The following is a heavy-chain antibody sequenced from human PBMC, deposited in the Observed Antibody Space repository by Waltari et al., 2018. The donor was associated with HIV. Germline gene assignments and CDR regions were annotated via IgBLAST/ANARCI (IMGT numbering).Heavy chain of an antibody. J-gene: IGHJ4*02. D-gene: IGHD3-3*01. CDR3: AKSVRFLEWLMDY. CDR2: ITWDGGIT. CDR1: GFTFEDYA. V-gene: IGHV3-43D*04. Sequence: EVQLVESGGVVVQPGGSLRLSCAASGFTFEDYAMHWVRQAPGKGPEWVSLITWDGGITYYADSVRGRFTISRDNSKNSLYLQINSLRPEDTALYYCAKSVRFLEWLMDYWGQGTLVTVSS.